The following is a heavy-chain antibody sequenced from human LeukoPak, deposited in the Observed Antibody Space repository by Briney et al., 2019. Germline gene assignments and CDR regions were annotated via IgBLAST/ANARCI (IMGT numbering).Heavy chain of an antibody. CDR2: MNPNSGNT. Sequence: ASVKVSCKASGYTFTSYDINWVRQATGQGLEWMGWMNPNSGNTGYAQKFQGRVTMTRNTSISTAYMELSSLRSEDTAVYYCARRCYGSGSYGCGYWGQGTLVTVSS. J-gene: IGHJ4*02. V-gene: IGHV1-8*01. CDR3: ARRCYGSGSYGCGY. D-gene: IGHD3-10*01. CDR1: GYTFTSYD.